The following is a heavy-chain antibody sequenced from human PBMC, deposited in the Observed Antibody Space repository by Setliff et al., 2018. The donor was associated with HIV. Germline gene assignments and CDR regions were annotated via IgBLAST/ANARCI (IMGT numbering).Heavy chain of an antibody. CDR3: ATIPAYYYGSGSYPGAFDI. CDR2: IYDSENT. D-gene: IGHD3-10*01. V-gene: IGHV4-38-2*02. Sequence: SETLSLTCTVSDYSISNNYYWGWIRQPPGKGLEWIGSIYDSENTYYNPSLKSRITISVDASKNQFSLKLNSVTAADTAVYYCATIPAYYYGSGSYPGAFDIWGQGTMVTVSS. CDR1: DYSISNNYY. J-gene: IGHJ3*02.